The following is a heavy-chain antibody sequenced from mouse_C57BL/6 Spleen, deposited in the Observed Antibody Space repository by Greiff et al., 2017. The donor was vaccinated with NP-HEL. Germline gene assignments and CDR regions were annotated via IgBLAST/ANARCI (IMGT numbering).Heavy chain of an antibody. V-gene: IGHV1-5*01. CDR1: GYTFTSYW. Sequence: VQLQQSGTVLARPGASVKMSCKTSGYTFTSYWMHWVKQRPGPGLEWIGAIYPGNSDTSYNQKFKGKAKLTAVTSASTAYMELSSLTNEDSAVYYCALTGTGYYFDYWGQGTTLTVSS. D-gene: IGHD4-1*01. CDR2: IYPGNSDT. CDR3: ALTGTGYYFDY. J-gene: IGHJ2*01.